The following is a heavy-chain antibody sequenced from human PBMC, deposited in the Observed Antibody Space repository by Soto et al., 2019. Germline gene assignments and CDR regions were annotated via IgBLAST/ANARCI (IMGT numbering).Heavy chain of an antibody. D-gene: IGHD1-26*01. CDR2: VIPTQRTT. CDR1: GDTFIGYS. V-gene: IGHV1-69*01. CDR3: ARGVSAGVDY. Sequence: QVQLVQSGAEVKKPGSSVRVSCKASGDTFIGYSISWVRQAPGQGLEWMGWVIPTQRTTKYAQRFQGRVTMSVDQSASTTSMERSSLRPEDTALYYCARGVSAGVDYWGQGTLVTVSS. J-gene: IGHJ4*02.